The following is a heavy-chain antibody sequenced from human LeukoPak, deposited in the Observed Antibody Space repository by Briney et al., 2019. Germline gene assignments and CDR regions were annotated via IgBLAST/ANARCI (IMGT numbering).Heavy chain of an antibody. CDR3: ASSEYSGYDTFDY. J-gene: IGHJ4*02. V-gene: IGHV3-30*19. CDR2: IVYDGGNT. Sequence: GGSLRLSCAASGFTFNSYGMHWVRQAPGKGLEWVAFIVYDGGNTYYADSVKGRFTISRDNSKNTLYLQMNSLRAEDTAVYYCASSEYSGYDTFDYWGQGTLVTVSS. CDR1: GFTFNSYG. D-gene: IGHD5-12*01.